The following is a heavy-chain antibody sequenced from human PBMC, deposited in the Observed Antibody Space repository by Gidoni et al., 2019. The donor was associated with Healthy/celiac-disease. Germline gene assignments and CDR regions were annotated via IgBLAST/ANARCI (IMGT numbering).Heavy chain of an antibody. CDR3: ARCLRYFDWLYKY. J-gene: IGHJ4*02. Sequence: QVQLQQWGAGLLKPSETLALTCAVYGGSFSDYYWSWIRQPPGKGLAWIWKINHSGSTNYNPSLKSRVTISLATSKNQFSLKLSSVTAADTAVYFCARCLRYFDWLYKYWGQVTLVTVSS. D-gene: IGHD3-9*01. CDR1: GGSFSDYY. V-gene: IGHV4-34*01. CDR2: INHSGST.